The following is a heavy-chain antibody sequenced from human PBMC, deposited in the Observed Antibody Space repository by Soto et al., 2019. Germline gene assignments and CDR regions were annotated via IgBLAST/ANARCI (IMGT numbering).Heavy chain of an antibody. CDR1: GYSFSSYW. V-gene: IGHV5-51*01. CDR3: ARQGEVLDY. Sequence: LGESLKISCKGSGYSFSSYWIGWVRQMPGKGLEWMGIIFPGDSNPRYSPSFQGQVTFSADKSISTAYLQWSSLKASDSAIYYCARQGEVLDYWGQGTLVTVSS. D-gene: IGHD2-8*02. CDR2: IFPGDSNP. J-gene: IGHJ4*02.